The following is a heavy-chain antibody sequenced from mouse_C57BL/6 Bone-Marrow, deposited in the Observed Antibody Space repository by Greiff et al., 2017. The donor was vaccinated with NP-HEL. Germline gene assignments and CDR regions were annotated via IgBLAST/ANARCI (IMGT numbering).Heavy chain of an antibody. CDR3: ARLGWDGAY. J-gene: IGHJ3*01. Sequence: QVQLKESGPELVKPGASVKISCKASGYAFSSSWMNWVKQRPGKGLEWIGRIYPGDGDTNYNGKFKGKATLTADKSSSTAYMQLSSLTSEDSAVYFCARLGWDGAYLGQGTLVTVSA. CDR2: IYPGDGDT. V-gene: IGHV1-82*01. CDR1: GYAFSSSW. D-gene: IGHD4-1*01.